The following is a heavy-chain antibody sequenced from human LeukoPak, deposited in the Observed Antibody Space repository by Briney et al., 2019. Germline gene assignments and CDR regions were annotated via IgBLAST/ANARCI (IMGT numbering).Heavy chain of an antibody. V-gene: IGHV3-53*04. CDR3: TTTGDYGDYVLRRRGGWYFDL. J-gene: IGHJ2*01. D-gene: IGHD4-17*01. CDR1: GFTVSSNY. Sequence: PGGSLRLSCAASGFTVSSNYMSWVRQAPGKGLEWVSVIYSGGSTYYADSVKGRFTISRHNSKNTLYLQMNSLRAEDTAVYYCTTTGDYGDYVLRRRGGWYFDLWGRGTLVTVSS. CDR2: IYSGGST.